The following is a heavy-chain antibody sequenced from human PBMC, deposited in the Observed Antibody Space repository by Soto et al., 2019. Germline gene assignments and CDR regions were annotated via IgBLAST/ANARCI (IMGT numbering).Heavy chain of an antibody. CDR3: SRDAQKWLVAAFDT. CDR1: GYTFVSYG. D-gene: IGHD6-19*01. CDR2: ISPYNGNR. Sequence: QVQLVQSGAEVKEPGASVKVSCKASGYTFVSYGISWVRQAPGRGLEWMGWISPYNGNRNYAQKFQGRVTMTTDTSMSTVYMELRSLRSDDTAVYYCSRDAQKWLVAAFDTWGQGTMVAVSS. J-gene: IGHJ3*02. V-gene: IGHV1-18*01.